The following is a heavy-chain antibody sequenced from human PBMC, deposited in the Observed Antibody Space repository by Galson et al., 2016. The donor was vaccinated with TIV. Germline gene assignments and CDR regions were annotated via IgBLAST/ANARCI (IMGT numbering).Heavy chain of an antibody. CDR1: GFTFSDYY. CDR3: ASGWGLGIVATLFDK. CDR2: IGHSGNNI. Sequence: SLRLSCAASGFTFSDYYMNWIRQAPGKGLEWVSSIGHSGNNIYYADSVKGRFTISRDNAKNLLYLQMNSLRAEDTAVYYCASGWGLGIVATLFDKWGQGTLVTVSS. V-gene: IGHV3-11*04. J-gene: IGHJ4*02. D-gene: IGHD2-21*01.